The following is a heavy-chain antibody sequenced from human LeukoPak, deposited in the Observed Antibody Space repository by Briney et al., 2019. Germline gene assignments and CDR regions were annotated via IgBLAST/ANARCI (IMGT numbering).Heavy chain of an antibody. D-gene: IGHD3-22*01. CDR1: GYSFTSYW. CDR2: IYPGDSDT. J-gene: IGHJ4*02. CDR3: ARAGYYDSSGYFY. V-gene: IGHV5-51*01. Sequence: PGESLKISCKGSGYSFTSYWIGWVRQMPGKGLEWMGIIYPGDSDTRYSPSFQGQITFSADKSISTAYLQWSSLKASDTAMYYCARAGYYDSSGYFYWGQGTLVTVSS.